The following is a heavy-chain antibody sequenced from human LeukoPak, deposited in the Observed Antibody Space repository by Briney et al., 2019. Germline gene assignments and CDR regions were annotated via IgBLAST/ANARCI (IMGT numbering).Heavy chain of an antibody. Sequence: PGRSLRLSCAASGFTFSSYAMHWVRQAPGKGLEWVAVISYDGSNKYYADSVKGRFTISRDNSKNTLYLQMNSLRAEDTAVYYCAKGKYSSGGVPDYWGQGTLVTVSS. CDR1: GFTFSSYA. J-gene: IGHJ4*02. D-gene: IGHD6-19*01. CDR3: AKGKYSSGGVPDY. CDR2: ISYDGSNK. V-gene: IGHV3-30-3*01.